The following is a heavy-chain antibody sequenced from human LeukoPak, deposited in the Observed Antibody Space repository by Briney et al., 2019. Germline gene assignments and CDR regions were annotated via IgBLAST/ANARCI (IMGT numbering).Heavy chain of an antibody. Sequence: GESLKISCKGSGYSFTSYWIGWVRQMPGKGLEWMGIIYPGDSDTRYSPSFQGQATISADKSISTAYLQWSSLKASDTAMYYCAMGYCSSTSCSPYYMDVWGKGTTVTVSS. CDR1: GYSFTSYW. CDR3: AMGYCSSTSCSPYYMDV. CDR2: IYPGDSDT. V-gene: IGHV5-51*01. D-gene: IGHD2-2*01. J-gene: IGHJ6*03.